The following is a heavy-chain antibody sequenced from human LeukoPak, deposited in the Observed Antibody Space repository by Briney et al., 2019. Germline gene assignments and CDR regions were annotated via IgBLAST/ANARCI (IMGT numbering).Heavy chain of an antibody. CDR2: MSGSGGST. CDR3: ARAHHYDSSGYAFDI. CDR1: GFTFSIYG. Sequence: GGSLRLSCAGSGFTFSIYGMSWVRQAPGRGLEWVSAMSGSGGSTYYADSVKGRFTISRDNSKNTLYLQMNSLRAEDTALYHCARAHHYDSSGYAFDIWGQGTMVTVSS. D-gene: IGHD3-22*01. V-gene: IGHV3-23*01. J-gene: IGHJ3*02.